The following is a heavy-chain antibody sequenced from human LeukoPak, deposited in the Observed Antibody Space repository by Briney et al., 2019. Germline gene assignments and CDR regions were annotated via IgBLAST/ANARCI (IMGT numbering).Heavy chain of an antibody. CDR3: AKGRDKYQLLSKNWFDP. J-gene: IGHJ5*02. CDR1: GFTFDDYA. V-gene: IGHV3-9*01. Sequence: PGRSLRLSCAASGFTFDDYAMHWVRQAPGKGLEWVSGISWNSGSKGYADSVKGRFTISRDNAKNSLYLQMNSLRAEDTALYYCAKGRDKYQLLSKNWFDPWGQGTLVTVSS. CDR2: ISWNSGSK. D-gene: IGHD2-2*01.